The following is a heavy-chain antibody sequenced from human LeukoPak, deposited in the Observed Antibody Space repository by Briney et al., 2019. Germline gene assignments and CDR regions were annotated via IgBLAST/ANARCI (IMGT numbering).Heavy chain of an antibody. Sequence: PGGSLRLSCAASGFTFSSYWMGWVRQAPGGGLELVANIKQDGSERYYVDSVKGRFTISRDNAKNSLYLQMNSLRAEDTAVYYCARNQRRLDYWGQGTLVTVSS. CDR3: ARNQRRLDY. CDR2: IKQDGSER. D-gene: IGHD1-14*01. J-gene: IGHJ4*02. CDR1: GFTFSSYW. V-gene: IGHV3-7*01.